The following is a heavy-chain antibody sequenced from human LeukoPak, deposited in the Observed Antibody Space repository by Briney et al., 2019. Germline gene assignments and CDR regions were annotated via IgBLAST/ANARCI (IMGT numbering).Heavy chain of an antibody. Sequence: GASVTVSFKASGYTFTDYYMHWVRQAPGQRLEWMGWINAGNGNTKYSQEFQGRVTITRDTSASTAYMELSSLRSEDMAVYYCTRSAAGTGALYYFDYWGQGTLVTVSS. J-gene: IGHJ4*02. CDR1: GYTFTDYY. V-gene: IGHV1-3*03. D-gene: IGHD6-13*01. CDR2: INAGNGNT. CDR3: TRSAAGTGALYYFDY.